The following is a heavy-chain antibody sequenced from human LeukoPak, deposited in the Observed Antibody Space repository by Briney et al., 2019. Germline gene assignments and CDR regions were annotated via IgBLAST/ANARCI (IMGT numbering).Heavy chain of an antibody. CDR3: AGSNLADDY. D-gene: IGHD4-11*01. CDR2: IDTSRGST. J-gene: IGHJ4*02. CDR1: GFTFSNYW. V-gene: IGHV3-74*01. Sequence: PGGSLRLSCAASGFTFSNYWMHWVRQVPGKGLVWVSRIDTSRGSTTYADSVKGRFTISRDNAKNTLYLQMNSLRAEDTAVYYSAGSNLADDYCGQGNLVTVSS.